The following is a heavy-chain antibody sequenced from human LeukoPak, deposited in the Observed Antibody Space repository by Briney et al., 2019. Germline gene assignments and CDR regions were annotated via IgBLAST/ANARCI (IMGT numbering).Heavy chain of an antibody. D-gene: IGHD2-2*02. CDR2: INTNTGNP. V-gene: IGHV7-4-1*02. CDR1: GYTFTSYA. Sequence: GVSVKVSCKASGYTFTSYAMNWVRQAPGQGLEWMGWINTNTGNPTYAQGFTGRFVFSLDTSVSTAYLQISSLKAEDTAVYYCARGRYCSSTSCYTLPQDDYWGQGTLVTVSS. CDR3: ARGRYCSSTSCYTLPQDDY. J-gene: IGHJ4*02.